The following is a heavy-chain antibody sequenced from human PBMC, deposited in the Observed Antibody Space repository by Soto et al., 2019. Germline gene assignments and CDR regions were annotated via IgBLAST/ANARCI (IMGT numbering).Heavy chain of an antibody. CDR3: GRQASYWHGGGGWFDP. V-gene: IGHV3-13*01. Sequence: EVQLVESGGGLVQPGGSLRLSCAASGFTFSAYDMHWVRQATGKGLEWVSAIGTQHDTYYPDSVKGRFTISRENAKKFLYLQMGSLGAGDTGVDYCGRQASYWHGGGGWFDPWGQGTLVTVSS. CDR2: IGTQHDT. J-gene: IGHJ5*02. CDR1: GFTFSAYD. D-gene: IGHD2-8*02.